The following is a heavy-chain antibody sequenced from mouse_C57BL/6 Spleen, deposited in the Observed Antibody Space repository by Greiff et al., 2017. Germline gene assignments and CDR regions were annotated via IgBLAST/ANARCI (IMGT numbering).Heavy chain of an antibody. Sequence: QVTLKECGPGILQPSQTLSLTCSFSGFSLSTFGMGVGWLRQPSGKGLVWLAHIWWGDAKYYNPALKNRLTISKDTSKNQVSLMHANVDTADTATYYCARPTDYYGSSWFAYWGQGTLVTVSA. D-gene: IGHD1-1*01. CDR3: ARPTDYYGSSWFAY. V-gene: IGHV8-8*01. CDR1: GFSLSTFGMG. CDR2: IWWGDAK. J-gene: IGHJ3*01.